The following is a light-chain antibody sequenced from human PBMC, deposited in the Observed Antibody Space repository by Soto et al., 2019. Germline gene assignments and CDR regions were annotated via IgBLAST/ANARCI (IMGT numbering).Light chain of an antibody. Sequence: QSALTQPASVSVSPGQSITISCTGTSSDVGGYNYVSWYQQHPGKAPKLMIYDVSNRPSGVSNRFSGSKSGNTGSLTIAGLQAEYEADSYCSSYTRSSTRVFGGGTKLTVL. V-gene: IGLV2-14*01. CDR3: SSYTRSSTRV. J-gene: IGLJ3*02. CDR2: DVS. CDR1: SSDVGGYNY.